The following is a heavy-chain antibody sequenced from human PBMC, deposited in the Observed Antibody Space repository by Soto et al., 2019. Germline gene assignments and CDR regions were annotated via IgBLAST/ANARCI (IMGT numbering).Heavy chain of an antibody. CDR3: ARGGDYGSGSYHDY. J-gene: IGHJ4*02. CDR2: INRSGST. Sequence: SETLALTCAVYGGSFSCYYWSWIRQPPGKGLEWIGEINRSGSTNYNPSLKSRVTISVDTSKNQFSLKLSSVTAADTAVYYCARGGDYGSGSYHDYWGQGTLVTVSS. V-gene: IGHV4-34*01. D-gene: IGHD3-10*01. CDR1: GGSFSCYY.